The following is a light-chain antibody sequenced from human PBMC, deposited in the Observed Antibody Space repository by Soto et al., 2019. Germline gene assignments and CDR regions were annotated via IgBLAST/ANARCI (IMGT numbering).Light chain of an antibody. CDR3: QQRSNWPSIT. V-gene: IGKV3-11*01. Sequence: EIVLTQSPATLSLSPGERATLSCRASQSVSSDLAWYQQKPGQAPRLLIYDASNRATGIPARFSGSGSGTDFTLTISTLEAEDFALYYCQQRSNWPSITFGQGTRLEIK. J-gene: IGKJ5*01. CDR2: DAS. CDR1: QSVSSD.